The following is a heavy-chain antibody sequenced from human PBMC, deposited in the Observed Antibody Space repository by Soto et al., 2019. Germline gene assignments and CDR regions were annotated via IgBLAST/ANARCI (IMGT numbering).Heavy chain of an antibody. V-gene: IGHV4-39*01. CDR1: GGSISSTIYY. Sequence: QLHLQESGPGLVKPSETLSLTCTVSGGSISSTIYYWGWIRQPPGKGLEWIGSIYDSGSTYYSPALKRPVTISVATSRNQFSRRLTSVTAADTAVYYCARRVQIHSPYFYCWGQRTLVTVSS. CDR2: IYDSGST. D-gene: IGHD6-13*01. J-gene: IGHJ4*02. CDR3: ARRVQIHSPYFYC.